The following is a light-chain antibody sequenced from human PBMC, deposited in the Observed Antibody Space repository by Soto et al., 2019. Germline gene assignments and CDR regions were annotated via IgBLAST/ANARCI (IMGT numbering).Light chain of an antibody. CDR3: QVWDSSSDHVV. CDR1: NIGSKS. V-gene: IGLV3-21*02. J-gene: IGLJ2*01. Sequence: SYELTQPPSVSVAPGQTARITCGGNNIGSKSVHWYQQKPGQAPVLVVYDDRDRPSGIPERFSGSNSWNTATLTISRVEAGDEADYYCQVWDSSSDHVVFGGGTKLTVL. CDR2: DDR.